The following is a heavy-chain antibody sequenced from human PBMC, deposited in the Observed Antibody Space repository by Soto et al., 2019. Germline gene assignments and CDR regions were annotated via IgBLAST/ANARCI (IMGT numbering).Heavy chain of an antibody. CDR2: INPRDGGT. D-gene: IGHD5-12*01. Sequence: QVQLVQSGAEVKRPGASVNISCKSSGSSFTSYYIHWVRQAPGQGLEWVGLINPRDGGTIYAQNFQGRVTMTRDTSTSTVYMDMISLSSEDTAVYYCARDPWMATVGSLPKYYFDSWGQGTLGTVSS. CDR1: GSSFTSYY. J-gene: IGHJ4*02. V-gene: IGHV1-46*01. CDR3: ARDPWMATVGSLPKYYFDS.